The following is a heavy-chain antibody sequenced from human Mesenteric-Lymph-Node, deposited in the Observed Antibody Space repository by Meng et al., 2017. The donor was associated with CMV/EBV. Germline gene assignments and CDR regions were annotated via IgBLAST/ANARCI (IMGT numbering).Heavy chain of an antibody. D-gene: IGHD1-1*01. CDR1: GYTFTSYY. CDR2: INPSGGST. Sequence: ASVKVSCKASGYTFTSYYMHWVRQAPGQGLEWMGIINPSGGSTSYAQKFQGRVTMTRDTSISTAYMELSGLTSDDTAVYYCARDPANSWEKYGMDVWGQGTTVTVSS. CDR3: ARDPANSWEKYGMDV. J-gene: IGHJ6*02. V-gene: IGHV1-46*01.